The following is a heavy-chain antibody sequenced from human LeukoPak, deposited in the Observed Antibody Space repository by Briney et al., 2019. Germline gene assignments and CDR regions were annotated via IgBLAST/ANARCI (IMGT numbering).Heavy chain of an antibody. CDR2: MYYSGST. J-gene: IGHJ3*02. CDR3: ARHFTYYYDSSGYPRDAFDI. Sequence: SETLSLTCTVSGGSISGFYWSWIRQSPGKGLVWIGYMYYSGSTNYNPSLKSRVTMSVDMSKNQFSLKLSSVTAADTALYYCARHFTYYYDSSGYPRDAFDIWGQGTMVTVSS. D-gene: IGHD3-22*01. CDR1: GGSISGFY. V-gene: IGHV4-59*08.